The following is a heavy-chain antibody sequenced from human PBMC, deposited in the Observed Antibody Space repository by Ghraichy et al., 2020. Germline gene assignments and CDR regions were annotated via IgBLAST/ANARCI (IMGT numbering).Heavy chain of an antibody. Sequence: GESLNISCAASGFTFSSYWMSWVRQAPGKGLEWVANIKQDGSEKYYVDSVKGRFTISRDNAKNSLYLQMNSLRAEDTAVYYCARDRYKYSGYVGHNWFDPWGQGTLVTVSS. D-gene: IGHD5-12*01. CDR3: ARDRYKYSGYVGHNWFDP. V-gene: IGHV3-7*03. J-gene: IGHJ5*02. CDR2: IKQDGSEK. CDR1: GFTFSSYW.